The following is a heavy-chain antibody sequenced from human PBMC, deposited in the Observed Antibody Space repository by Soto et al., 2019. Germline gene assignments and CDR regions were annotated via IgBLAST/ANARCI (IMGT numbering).Heavy chain of an antibody. CDR2: ISYSGGGT. V-gene: IGHV3-23*01. CDR1: GFTFSSYT. CDR3: AKVRGDRGSSGYDGRGS. Sequence: EVQMLESGGGLAQPGGSLRLSCAASGFTFSSYTMSWVRQAPGKGLEWVSTISYSGGGTYYADSVKGRFTISRDNSKNTLFLQMNSLRAEATAVYYCAKVRGDRGSSGYDGRGSWGQGTLVIVSS. J-gene: IGHJ5*02. D-gene: IGHD5-12*01.